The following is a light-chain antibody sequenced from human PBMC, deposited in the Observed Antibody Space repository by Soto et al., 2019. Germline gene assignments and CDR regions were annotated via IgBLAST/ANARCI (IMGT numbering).Light chain of an antibody. V-gene: IGKV1-5*02. J-gene: IGKJ1*01. CDR2: DAS. Sequence: IKMTQSPSTLSASVVDIVTIIFLASQTITRWMAWYQQKPGKPPKLLIYDASTLESGVPSRFSGSRSGTEFTLTISSLQADDFATYYCQQYNSYWTFGQGTKVDIK. CDR1: QTITRW. CDR3: QQYNSYWT.